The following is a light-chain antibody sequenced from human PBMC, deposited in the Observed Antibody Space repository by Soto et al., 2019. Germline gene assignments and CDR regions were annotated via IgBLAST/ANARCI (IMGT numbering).Light chain of an antibody. J-gene: IGKJ4*01. V-gene: IGKV1-27*01. CDR3: QTHNSAPLT. CDR2: TAS. CDR1: QGIGNY. Sequence: DIQMTQSPSSLAASVGDRVTITCRASQGIGNYLAWYQQKPGKLPKLLIYTASTLHSGVPSRFSGSRSGTDFNLTISSLQPEDVATYYCQTHNSAPLTFGGGTEVEIK.